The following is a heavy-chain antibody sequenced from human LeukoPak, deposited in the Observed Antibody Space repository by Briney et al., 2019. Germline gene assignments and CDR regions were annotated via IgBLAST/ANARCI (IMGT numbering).Heavy chain of an antibody. J-gene: IGHJ4*02. D-gene: IGHD1-26*01. CDR3: ARLMGERSLFDY. CDR1: GFTFSSCW. V-gene: IGHV3-7*02. Sequence: GGSLRLSCAASGFTFSSCWMTWVRQAPGKGLEWVANIKQDGNEKYYVDSVKGRFSISRDNAKNSVYLQMNRLRAEDTAVYYCARLMGERSLFDYWGQGVLVTVSS. CDR2: IKQDGNEK.